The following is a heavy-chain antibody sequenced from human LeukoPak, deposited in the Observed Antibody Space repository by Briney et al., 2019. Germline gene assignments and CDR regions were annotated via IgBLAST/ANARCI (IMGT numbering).Heavy chain of an antibody. J-gene: IGHJ4*02. CDR1: GYTFTGYH. CDR2: INPYSGDT. CDR3: ARDQGSLTRSWYTGY. V-gene: IGHV1-2*06. D-gene: IGHD6-13*01. Sequence: ASVKVSCKASGYTFTGYHIHLVRQAPGQGLEWMGRINPYSGDTNFAQKFQGRVTMTRDTSITTAYMDLSSLTPDDTAVYSCARDQGSLTRSWYTGYWGQGTQVTVSS.